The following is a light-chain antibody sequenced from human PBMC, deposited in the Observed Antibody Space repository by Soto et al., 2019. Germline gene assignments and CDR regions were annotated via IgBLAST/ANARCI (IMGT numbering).Light chain of an antibody. CDR2: DAS. CDR1: QSVSSY. CDR3: QQRSNFIP. J-gene: IGKJ5*01. V-gene: IGKV3-11*01. Sequence: EVVMTQSPATLSLSTGERATLSCRASQSVSSYLAWYQQKPGQAPRLLIYDASNRATGIPARFSGSGSGTDFTLTISSLESEDFAVYYCQQRSNFIPFGQGTRLEIK.